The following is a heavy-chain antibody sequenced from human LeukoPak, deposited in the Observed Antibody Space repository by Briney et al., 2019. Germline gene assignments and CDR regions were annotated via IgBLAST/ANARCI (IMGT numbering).Heavy chain of an antibody. CDR2: ISGSGGST. J-gene: IGHJ4*02. D-gene: IGHD3-10*01. CDR3: AKRWGDDTYYFDF. V-gene: IGHV3-23*01. Sequence: GGSLRLSCAASGFIFSSYAMSWVRQAPGKGLEWVSTISGSGGSTYYADSVKGRFTISRDNSKNTLYLQMNSLRAEDTAVYYCAKRWGDDTYYFDFWGQGNLVTVSS. CDR1: GFIFSSYA.